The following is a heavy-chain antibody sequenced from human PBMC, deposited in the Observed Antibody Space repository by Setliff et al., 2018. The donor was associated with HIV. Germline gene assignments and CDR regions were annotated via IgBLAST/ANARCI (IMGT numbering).Heavy chain of an antibody. D-gene: IGHD2-21*02. V-gene: IGHV5-51*01. CDR2: IYPGDSDT. CDR1: GYSFTRNW. Sequence: HGESLKISCKGAGYSFTRNWIGWVRQMPGKGLEWMGIIYPGDSDTRYSPSFQGQVTISADRSISTAYLQWRSLKASDTAMYYCARQGEVTAVAPFNNFYMDVWGKGTAVTVSS. J-gene: IGHJ6*03. CDR3: ARQGEVTAVAPFNNFYMDV.